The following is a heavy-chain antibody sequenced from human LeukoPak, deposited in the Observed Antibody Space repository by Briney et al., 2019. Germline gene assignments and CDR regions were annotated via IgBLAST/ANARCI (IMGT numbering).Heavy chain of an antibody. D-gene: IGHD1-7*01. CDR2: IDSSSSYI. CDR1: GFTFSSYS. J-gene: IGHJ3*02. V-gene: IGHV3-21*01. Sequence: GGSLRLSCAASGFTFSSYSINWVRQAPGKGLEWVSSIDSSSSYIYYADSVKGRFTISRDNSKNSLFLQMNSLRVEDTAVYYCARPGITGTMGYGAFDIWGQGTRVTVSS. CDR3: ARPGITGTMGYGAFDI.